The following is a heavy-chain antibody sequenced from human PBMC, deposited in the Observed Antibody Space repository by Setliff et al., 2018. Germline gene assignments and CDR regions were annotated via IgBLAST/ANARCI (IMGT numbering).Heavy chain of an antibody. CDR1: GFNLSSYS. D-gene: IGHD1-20*01. CDR2: IRYNGNNK. V-gene: IGHV3-30*02. Sequence: GGSLRLSCAASGFNLSSYSMHGVRQAPGKGLEWVTFIRYNGNNKYYVDSVKGRFTISRDNSKSTLYLEMNSLRAEDTAVYYCAKDYSMAITVGYFQHWGHGTLVTVSS. CDR3: AKDYSMAITVGYFQH. J-gene: IGHJ1*01.